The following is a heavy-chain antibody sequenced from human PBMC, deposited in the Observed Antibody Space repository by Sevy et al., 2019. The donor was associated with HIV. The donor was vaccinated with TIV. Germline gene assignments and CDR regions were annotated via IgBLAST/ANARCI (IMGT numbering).Heavy chain of an antibody. CDR2: INPSGGST. V-gene: IGHV1-46*01. D-gene: IGHD1-26*01. Sequence: ASVKVSCKASGYTFTSYYMHWVRQAPGQGLEWMGIINPSGGSTSYAQKFQGRVTMTRDTSTGTVYMELRGLRSEDTAVYYFAGVLPKQPNMDVWGQGTTVTVSS. CDR3: AGVLPKQPNMDV. CDR1: GYTFTSYY. J-gene: IGHJ6*02.